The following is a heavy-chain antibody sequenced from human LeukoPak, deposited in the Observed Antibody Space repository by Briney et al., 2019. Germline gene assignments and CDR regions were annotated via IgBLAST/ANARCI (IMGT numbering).Heavy chain of an antibody. CDR3: ARHDGGSLEH. J-gene: IGHJ4*02. CDR1: GFTFSNYW. CDR2: IKQDESTK. D-gene: IGHD1-26*01. Sequence: GGSLRLSCAASGFTFSNYWMAWVRQAPGKGLEWVANIKQDESTKHYVESVKGRFTISRDNTKNSLYLQMNSLRAEDSAVYYCARHDGGSLEHWSQGTLVTVSS. V-gene: IGHV3-7*01.